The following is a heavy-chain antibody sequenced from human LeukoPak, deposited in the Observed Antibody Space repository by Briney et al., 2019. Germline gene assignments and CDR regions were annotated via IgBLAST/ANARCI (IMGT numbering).Heavy chain of an antibody. CDR1: GFSFSDYY. J-gene: IGHJ4*02. CDR2: ISSRSTYI. D-gene: IGHD2-8*02. CDR3: ARGGTGAFDY. Sequence: GGSLRLSCTASGFSFSDYYMSWIRQAPGKGLEWISYISSRSTYISDADPVKGRFTISRDNAKNLLFLQMNSLRVEDTALYYCARGGTGAFDYWGQGILVTVSS. V-gene: IGHV3-11*06.